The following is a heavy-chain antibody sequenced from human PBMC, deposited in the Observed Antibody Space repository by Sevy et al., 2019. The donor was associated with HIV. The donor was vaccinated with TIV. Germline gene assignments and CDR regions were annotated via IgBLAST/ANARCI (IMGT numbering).Heavy chain of an antibody. CDR1: GFTFSSYA. CDR3: ASVGYDTGAFDI. D-gene: IGHD3-22*01. V-gene: IGHV3-30*04. J-gene: IGHJ3*02. Sequence: GGSLRLSCAASGFTFSSYAMHWVRQAPGKGLEWVAVISYDGSNKYYADSVKGRFTISRDNSKNTLYLQMNSLRAEDTAVYYCASVGYDTGAFDIWGQGTMVIVSS. CDR2: ISYDGSNK.